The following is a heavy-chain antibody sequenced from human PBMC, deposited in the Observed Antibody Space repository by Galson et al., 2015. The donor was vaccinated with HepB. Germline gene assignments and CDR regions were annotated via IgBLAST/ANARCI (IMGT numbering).Heavy chain of an antibody. CDR1: GFTFSGSA. V-gene: IGHV3-73*01. J-gene: IGHJ4*02. CDR2: IRSKTNNYAT. D-gene: IGHD5-12*01. Sequence: SLRLSCAVSGFTFSGSAIHWVRQASGKGLEWVGRIRSKTNNYATAYGESVKGRFAISRDDSRNTAYLQMSSLNTEDTAVYYCMSYRDDYLRGGDWGQGTLVTVSS. CDR3: MSYRDDYLRGGD.